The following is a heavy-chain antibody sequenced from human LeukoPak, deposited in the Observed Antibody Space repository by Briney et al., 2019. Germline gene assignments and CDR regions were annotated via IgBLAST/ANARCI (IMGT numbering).Heavy chain of an antibody. D-gene: IGHD3-10*01. J-gene: IGHJ3*02. CDR2: IYNSGSP. V-gene: IGHV4-39*01. CDR1: GASISSSGYY. Sequence: SETLSLTCTVSGASISSSGYYWGWIRQPPGKGLEWIGSIYNSGSPSYNASLKSRVTISADTSKNHFSLKLTSVTAADTALYCCARRVGDYDAFDIWGQGTMVTVSS. CDR3: ARRVGDYDAFDI.